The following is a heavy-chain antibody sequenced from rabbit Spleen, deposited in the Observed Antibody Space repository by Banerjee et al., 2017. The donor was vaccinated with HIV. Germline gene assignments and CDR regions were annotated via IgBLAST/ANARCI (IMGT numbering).Heavy chain of an antibody. Sequence: QSLEESGGDLVKPGASLTLTCTASGFDFSTSAYMCWVRQAPGKRPEWITFIRTNNGEIVYASWAKGRFTISKTSSTTVTLQMTSLTVADTATYFCARSSGWREGFNLWGPGTLVTVS. V-gene: IGHV1S40*01. CDR1: GFDFSTSAY. J-gene: IGHJ4*01. D-gene: IGHD4-1*01. CDR3: ARSSGWREGFNL. CDR2: IRTNNGEI.